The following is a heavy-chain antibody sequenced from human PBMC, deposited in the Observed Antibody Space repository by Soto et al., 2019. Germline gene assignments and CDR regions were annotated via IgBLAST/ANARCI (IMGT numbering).Heavy chain of an antibody. CDR2: ISGSGGST. D-gene: IGHD6-19*01. J-gene: IGHJ5*02. CDR3: AKAPRRIAGARPWWFDP. CDR1: GFTFSSYA. Sequence: GGSLRLSCAASGFTFSSYAMSWVRQAPGKGLEWVSAISGSGGSTYYADSVKGRFTISRDNSKNTLYPQMNSLRAEDTAVYYCAKAPRRIAGARPWWFDPWGQGTLVTVSS. V-gene: IGHV3-23*01.